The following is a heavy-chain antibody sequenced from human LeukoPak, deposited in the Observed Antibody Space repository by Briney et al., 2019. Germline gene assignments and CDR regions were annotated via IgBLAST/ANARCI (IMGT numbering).Heavy chain of an antibody. D-gene: IGHD2-15*01. CDR1: GGSISGSNW. Sequence: SGTLSLTCAVSGGSISGSNWWCWVRQPPGKGLEWIGEIYHSGSTNYNPPLKSRVTISVDTSKNQFSLKLSSVTAADTAVYYCARAPAGYCSGGSCYHDDAFDIWGQGTMVTVSS. CDR3: ARAPAGYCSGGSCYHDDAFDI. CDR2: IYHSGST. V-gene: IGHV4-4*02. J-gene: IGHJ3*02.